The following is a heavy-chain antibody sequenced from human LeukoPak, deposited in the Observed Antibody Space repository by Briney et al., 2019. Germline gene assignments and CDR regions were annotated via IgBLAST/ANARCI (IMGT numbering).Heavy chain of an antibody. Sequence: SETLSLTCSVSGDSLSSRTYYWTWIRQHPEKGLEWIGYIWNSGSTNNNPACKSRVSISVDTPKNQFSLKLTSVTAADTAIYYCARGDSSMFPNWSDPGGQGILVIVSS. D-gene: IGHD6-6*01. V-gene: IGHV4-31*03. CDR3: ARGDSSMFPNWSDP. CDR1: GDSLSSRTYY. J-gene: IGHJ5*02. CDR2: IWNSGST.